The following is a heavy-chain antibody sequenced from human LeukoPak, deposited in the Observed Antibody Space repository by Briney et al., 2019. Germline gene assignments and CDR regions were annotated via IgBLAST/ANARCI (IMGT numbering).Heavy chain of an antibody. V-gene: IGHV4-34*01. CDR3: ARSGSGWYGEGDFDY. CDR2: INHSGST. CDR1: GGSFSGYY. J-gene: IGHJ4*02. Sequence: PSETLSLTCAVYGGSFSGYYWSWIRQPPGKGLEWIGEINHSGSTNYNPSLKSRVTISVDTSKNQFSLKLSSVTAADTAVYYCARSGSGWYGEGDFDYWGQGTLVTVSS. D-gene: IGHD6-19*01.